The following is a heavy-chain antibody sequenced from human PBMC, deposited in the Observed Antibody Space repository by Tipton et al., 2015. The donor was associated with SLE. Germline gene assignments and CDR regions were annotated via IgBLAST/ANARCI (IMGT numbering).Heavy chain of an antibody. CDR2: IYYSGST. J-gene: IGHJ3*01. CDR1: GYSISSGYY. CDR3: ARAQEVFGVVPIPLGAFDF. V-gene: IGHV4-38-2*01. Sequence: GLVKPSETLSLTCAVSGYSISSGYYWGWIRQSPGKGLEWIGSIYYSGSTYYKSSLNGRVTVSMDTSKNQFSLKLTSVTAADAAVYYCARAQEVFGVVPIPLGAFDFWGQGTMVTVSS. D-gene: IGHD3-3*01.